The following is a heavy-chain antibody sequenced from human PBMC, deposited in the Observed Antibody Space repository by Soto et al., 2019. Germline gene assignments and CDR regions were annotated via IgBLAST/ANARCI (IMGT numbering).Heavy chain of an antibody. CDR3: ARTMTTLSRYFDL. CDR2: IYYSGGT. V-gene: IGHV4-59*01. Sequence: SETLSLTCTVSGGSISSYYWSWIRQPPGEGLEWIGYIYYSGGTNYNPSLKSRVTISVDTSKNQFSLKLSSVTAADTAVYYCARTMTTLSRYFDLWGQGTLVTVSS. J-gene: IGHJ4*02. D-gene: IGHD4-17*01. CDR1: GGSISSYY.